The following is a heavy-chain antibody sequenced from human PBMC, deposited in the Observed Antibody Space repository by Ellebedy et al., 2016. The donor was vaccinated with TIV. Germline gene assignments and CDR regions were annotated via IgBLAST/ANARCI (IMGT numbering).Heavy chain of an antibody. Sequence: MPSETLSLTCTVSGGSISSYYWSWIRQPPGKGLEWIGYIYYSGSTNYNPSLKSRVTISVDTSKNQFSLKLSSVTAADTAVYYCARVIYYYGSGSYYFDYWGQGTLVTVSS. V-gene: IGHV4-59*08. D-gene: IGHD3-10*01. CDR2: IYYSGST. CDR1: GGSISSYY. J-gene: IGHJ4*02. CDR3: ARVIYYYGSGSYYFDY.